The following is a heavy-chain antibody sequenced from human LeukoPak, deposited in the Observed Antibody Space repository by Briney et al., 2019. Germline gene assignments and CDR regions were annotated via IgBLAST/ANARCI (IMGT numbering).Heavy chain of an antibody. CDR3: AVLNGLNYYDSSGYSPFDY. CDR2: ISSSSSYI. V-gene: IGHV3-21*01. D-gene: IGHD3-22*01. J-gene: IGHJ4*02. Sequence: GGSLRLSCAASGFTFSSYSMNWVRQAPGKGLEWVSSISSSSSYIYYADSVKGRFTISRDNAKNSLYLQMNSLRAEDTAVYYCAVLNGLNYYDSSGYSPFDYWGQGTLVTVSS. CDR1: GFTFSSYS.